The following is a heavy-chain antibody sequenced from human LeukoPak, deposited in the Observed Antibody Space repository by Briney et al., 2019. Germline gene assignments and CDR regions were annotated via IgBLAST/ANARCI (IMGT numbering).Heavy chain of an antibody. Sequence: SGTLSFTCAVSGDSISNSILWSWVRQPPGKGLEWIGEMYRSGTAHYNPSLKSRVTILIDYSKNQLSLELTSVTAADTAVYFCARLKDFTGKEYYFFDLWGRGALVTVSS. J-gene: IGHJ2*01. CDR1: GDSISNSIL. CDR2: MYRSGTA. D-gene: IGHD3-10*01. CDR3: ARLKDFTGKEYYFFDL. V-gene: IGHV4-4*02.